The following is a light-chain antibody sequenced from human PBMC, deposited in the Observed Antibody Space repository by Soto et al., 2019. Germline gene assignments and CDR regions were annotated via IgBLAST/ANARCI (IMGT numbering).Light chain of an antibody. J-gene: IGKJ5*01. CDR1: QDISSY. V-gene: IGKV1-9*01. CDR2: GAS. CDR3: KQYSSSLIT. Sequence: DIQLTQSPSFLSASVGDRVTITCRASQDISSYLGWYQQKPGEAPKLLIYGASTLQSGVQSRFSGSGSGTEFTLTIRSLQPEDFAVYYCKQYSSSLITFGQGTRLEIK.